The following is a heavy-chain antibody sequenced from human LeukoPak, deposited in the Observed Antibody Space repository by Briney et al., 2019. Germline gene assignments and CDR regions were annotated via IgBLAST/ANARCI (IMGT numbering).Heavy chain of an antibody. D-gene: IGHD6-6*01. Sequence: ASVKVSCKASGYTFTGYYMHWVRQAPGQGLEWMGWINPNSGGTNYAQKFQGRVTMTRDTSISTAYMELSRLRSDDTAVYYCARSGSSWGGDAFDIWGQGTMVTVSS. CDR3: ARSGSSWGGDAFDI. CDR1: GYTFTGYY. CDR2: INPNSGGT. V-gene: IGHV1-2*02. J-gene: IGHJ3*02.